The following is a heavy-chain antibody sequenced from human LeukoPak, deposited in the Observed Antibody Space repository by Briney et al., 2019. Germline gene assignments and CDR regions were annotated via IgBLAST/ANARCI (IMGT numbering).Heavy chain of an antibody. CDR2: INPNSGGT. CDR3: ARGRRGLGELSTY. D-gene: IGHD3-16*02. J-gene: IGHJ4*02. Sequence: ASVKVSCKASGYTFTGYYMHWVRQAPGQGLEWMGWINPNSGGTNYAQKFQGRVTMTRDTSISTAHMELSRLRSDDTAVYYCARGRRGLGELSTYWGQGTLVTVSS. V-gene: IGHV1-2*02. CDR1: GYTFTGYY.